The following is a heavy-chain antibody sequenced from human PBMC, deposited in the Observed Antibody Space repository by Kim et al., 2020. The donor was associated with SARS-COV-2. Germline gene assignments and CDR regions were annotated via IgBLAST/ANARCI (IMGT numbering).Heavy chain of an antibody. D-gene: IGHD3-9*01. J-gene: IGHJ4*02. Sequence: KFQESVTITRDMSTSTAYMELSSLRSEDTAVYYCAAENYDILTGWYYFDYWGQGTLVTVSS. CDR3: AAENYDILTGWYYFDY. V-gene: IGHV1-58*01.